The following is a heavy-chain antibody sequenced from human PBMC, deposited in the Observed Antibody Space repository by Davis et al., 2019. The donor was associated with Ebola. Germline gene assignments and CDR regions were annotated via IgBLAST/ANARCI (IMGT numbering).Heavy chain of an antibody. CDR2: INPNSGGT. CDR1: GHTFTGYY. CDR3: ARDQLGEQPDYYYYYGMDV. Sequence: ASVKVSCKASGHTFTGYYMHWVRQAPGQGLEWMGWINPNSGGTNYVQKFQGWVTMTRDTSISTAYMELSRLRSDDTAVYYCARDQLGEQPDYYYYYGMDVWGQGTTVTVSS. J-gene: IGHJ6*02. D-gene: IGHD6-13*01. V-gene: IGHV1-2*04.